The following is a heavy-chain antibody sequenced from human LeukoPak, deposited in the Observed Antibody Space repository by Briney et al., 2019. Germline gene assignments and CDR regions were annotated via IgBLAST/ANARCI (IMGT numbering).Heavy chain of an antibody. CDR1: GGTFNSYA. V-gene: IGHV1-69*13. CDR2: IIPIFGTA. D-gene: IGHD3-3*01. J-gene: IGHJ5*02. CDR3: ARTYDFWSGYYGGWFDP. Sequence: SVKVSCTASGGTFNSYAISWVRQAPGQGLEWMGGIIPIFGTANYAQKFQGRVTITADESTSTAYMELSSLRSEDTAVYYCARTYDFWSGYYGGWFDPWGQGTLVTVSS.